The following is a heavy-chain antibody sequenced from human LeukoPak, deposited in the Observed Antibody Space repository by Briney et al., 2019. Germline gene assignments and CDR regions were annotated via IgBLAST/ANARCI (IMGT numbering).Heavy chain of an antibody. CDR2: IHNSGRT. J-gene: IGHJ4*02. V-gene: IGHV4-59*08. Sequence: SQTLSLTCTVAGGSISSYYWSWIRQSPGKGLEWIGYIHNSGRTNYNPSLKSRVTGFVDTSKNQVSLRLSSVTAADTAVYYCARHGTISSESYFDYWGQGALVTVSS. CDR3: ARHGTISSESYFDY. CDR1: GGSISSYY. D-gene: IGHD1-14*01.